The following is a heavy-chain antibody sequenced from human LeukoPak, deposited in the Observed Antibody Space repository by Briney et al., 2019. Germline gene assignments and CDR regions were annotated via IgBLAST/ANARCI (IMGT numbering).Heavy chain of an antibody. CDR1: GYTFTGYY. CDR2: ISAYNGNT. D-gene: IGHD6-19*01. V-gene: IGHV1-18*04. CDR3: ARGHSSGWYRFAFDI. J-gene: IGHJ3*02. Sequence: GASVKVSCKASGYTFTGYYMHWVRQAPGQGLEWMGWISAYNGNTNYAQKLQGRVTMTTDTSTSTAYMELRSLRSDDTAVYYCARGHSSGWYRFAFDIWGQGTMVTVSS.